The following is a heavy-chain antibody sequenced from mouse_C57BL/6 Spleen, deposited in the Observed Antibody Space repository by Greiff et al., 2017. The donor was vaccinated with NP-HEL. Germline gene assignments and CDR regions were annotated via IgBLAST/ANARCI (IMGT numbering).Heavy chain of an antibody. Sequence: QVQLQQSGAELVRPGASVTLSCKASGYTFTDYEMHWVKQTPVHGLEWIGAIDPETGGTAYNQKFKGKAILTADKSSSTAYMELRSLTSEDSAVYYCTRIYGPAWFAYWGQGTLVTVSA. D-gene: IGHD1-1*01. V-gene: IGHV1-15*01. J-gene: IGHJ3*01. CDR2: IDPETGGT. CDR1: GYTFTDYE. CDR3: TRIYGPAWFAY.